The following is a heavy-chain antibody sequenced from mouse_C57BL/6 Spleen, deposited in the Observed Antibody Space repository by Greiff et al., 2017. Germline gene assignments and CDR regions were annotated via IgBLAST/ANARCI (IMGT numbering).Heavy chain of an antibody. CDR2: IYPGDGDT. J-gene: IGHJ2*01. D-gene: IGHD1-1*01. CDR1: GYAFSSSW. Sequence: VQLQQSGPELVKPGASVKISCKASGYAFSSSWMNWVKQRPGKGLEWIGRIYPGDGDTNYNGKFKGKATLTADKSSSTAYMQLSSLTSGDSAVYFCARLDYGTFDYWGQGTTLTVSS. CDR3: ARLDYGTFDY. V-gene: IGHV1-82*01.